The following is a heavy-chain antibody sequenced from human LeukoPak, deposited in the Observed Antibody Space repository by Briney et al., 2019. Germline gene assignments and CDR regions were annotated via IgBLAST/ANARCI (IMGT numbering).Heavy chain of an antibody. V-gene: IGHV1-2*02. CDR2: INPNSGGT. J-gene: IGHJ5*02. Sequence: GASVKVSCKASGYTFTGYYMHWVRQAPGQGLEWMGWINPNSGGTNYAQKFQGRVTMTRDTSISIAYMELSRLRSDDTAVYYCARTPHYDILTGYRFFWFDPWGQGTLVTVSS. D-gene: IGHD3-9*01. CDR3: ARTPHYDILTGYRFFWFDP. CDR1: GYTFTGYY.